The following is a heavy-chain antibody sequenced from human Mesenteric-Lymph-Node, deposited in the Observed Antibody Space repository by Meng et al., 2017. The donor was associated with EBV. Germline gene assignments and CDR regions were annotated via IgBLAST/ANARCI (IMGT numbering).Heavy chain of an antibody. J-gene: IGHJ4*02. CDR2: IIPPFNSP. CDR1: GGTLGGYG. D-gene: IGHD6-13*01. V-gene: IGHV1-69*01. CDR3: ARDAAPGSLDY. Sequence: QVQLVQSGTEVKKPGSSVKVSCKASGGTLGGYGISWVRQAPGQGLEWMGGIIPPFNSPYYAQNFQGRVTITADESTSTVYMVLNSLRSADTAVYYCARDAAPGSLDYWGQGTLVTVSS.